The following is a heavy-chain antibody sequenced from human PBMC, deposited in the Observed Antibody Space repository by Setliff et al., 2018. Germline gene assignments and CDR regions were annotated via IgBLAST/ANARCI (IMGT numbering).Heavy chain of an antibody. CDR3: GRDVFDFRTGQGGP. V-gene: IGHV3-7*01. CDR2: INPHGSEK. Sequence: GGSLRLSCTASGFTFSNCWVSWVRQAPGKGLEWLASINPHGSEKYYADSVKGRFTISRDNAKNSLSLQMNGLRAEDTSVYYCGRDVFDFRTGQGGPWGQGTRVTSPQ. D-gene: IGHD3-3*01. J-gene: IGHJ5*02. CDR1: GFTFSNCW.